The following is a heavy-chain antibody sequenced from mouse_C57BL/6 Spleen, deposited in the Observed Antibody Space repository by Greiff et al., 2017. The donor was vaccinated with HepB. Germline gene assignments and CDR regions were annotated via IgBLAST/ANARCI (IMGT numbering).Heavy chain of an antibody. V-gene: IGHV5-6*02. CDR3: ARHDYGSTRDAMDY. CDR2: ISSGGSYT. CDR1: GFTFSSYG. Sequence: DVKLVESGGDLVKPGGSLKLSCAASGFTFSSYGMSWVRQTPDKRLEWVATISSGGSYTYYPDSVKGRFTISRDNAKNTLYLQMSSLKSEDTAMYYCARHDYGSTRDAMDYWGQGTSVTVSS. D-gene: IGHD1-1*01. J-gene: IGHJ4*01.